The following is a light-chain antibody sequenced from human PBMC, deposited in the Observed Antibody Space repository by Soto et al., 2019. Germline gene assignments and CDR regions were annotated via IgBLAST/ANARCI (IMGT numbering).Light chain of an antibody. CDR1: QSISSW. CDR3: QQYNDYPWT. CDR2: KAS. Sequence: DIQMTQSPSTLSSSVGDRVTITCRASQSISSWLAWYQQKPGKAPKLLIYKASSLESGVPSRFSGSGSGTEFTLTISSLQPEDFATYYCQQYNDYPWTFGQGTKVDIK. V-gene: IGKV1-5*03. J-gene: IGKJ1*01.